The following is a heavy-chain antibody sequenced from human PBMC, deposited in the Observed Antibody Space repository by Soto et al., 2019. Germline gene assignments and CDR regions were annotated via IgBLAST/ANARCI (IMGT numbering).Heavy chain of an antibody. CDR1: GGSFSGYY. V-gene: IGHV4-34*01. CDR3: ARAITYYYGSGSPVLGYYYGMDV. J-gene: IGHJ6*02. CDR2: INHSGST. D-gene: IGHD3-10*01. Sequence: PSETLSLTCAVYGGSFSGYYWSWIRQPPGKGLEWIGEINHSGSTNYNPSLKSRVTISVDTSKNQFSLKLSSVTAADTAVYYCARAITYYYGSGSPVLGYYYGMDVWGQGTTVS.